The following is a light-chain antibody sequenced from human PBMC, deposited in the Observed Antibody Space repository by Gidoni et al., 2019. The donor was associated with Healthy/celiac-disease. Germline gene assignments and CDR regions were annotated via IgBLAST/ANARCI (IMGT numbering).Light chain of an antibody. J-gene: IGKJ1*01. CDR1: QSVSSN. V-gene: IGKV3-15*01. Sequence: EIVMTQSPATLSVSPGERATLSCRAGQSVSSNLAWYQQKPGHAPRLLIYGASTRATGIPARFSGSGSGTEFTLTISSLQSEDFAVYYCQQYNNWWTFGQGTKVEIK. CDR3: QQYNNWWT. CDR2: GAS.